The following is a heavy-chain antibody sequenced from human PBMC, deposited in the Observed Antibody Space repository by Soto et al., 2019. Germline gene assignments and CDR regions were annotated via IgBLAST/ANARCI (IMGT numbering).Heavy chain of an antibody. Sequence: SETLSLTCTVSGGSISSYHWSWIRQSAGKGLEWIGRIYTSGNTHYNPSLKSRVTVSIDTSKNQFFLTVNSATAADSAVYYCARESGDNWDYEAYWGQGTPVTVS. CDR1: GGSISSYH. J-gene: IGHJ4*02. CDR3: ARESGDNWDYEAY. D-gene: IGHD1-7*01. V-gene: IGHV4-4*07. CDR2: IYTSGNT.